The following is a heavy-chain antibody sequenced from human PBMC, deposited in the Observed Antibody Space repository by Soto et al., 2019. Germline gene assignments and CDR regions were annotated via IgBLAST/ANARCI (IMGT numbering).Heavy chain of an antibody. CDR2: ISGSGGST. J-gene: IGHJ6*02. CDR1: GFTFSSYS. CDR3: AILGAGVVTDYYGMDV. Sequence: PRLSCAASGFTFSSYSMSWVRQAPGEGLEWVSAISGSGGSTYYADSVKGRFTISRDNSKNTLYLQMNSLRAEDTAVYYCAILGAGVVTDYYGMDVWGQGTTVTVSS. D-gene: IGHD2-21*02. V-gene: IGHV3-23*01.